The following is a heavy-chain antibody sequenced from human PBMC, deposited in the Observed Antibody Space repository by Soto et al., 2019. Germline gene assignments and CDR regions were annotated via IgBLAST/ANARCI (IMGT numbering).Heavy chain of an antibody. CDR2: INAGNGNT. D-gene: IGHD3-3*01. CDR1: GYTFTSYA. CDR3: ARDRFITIFGVVLNKYYYYGMDV. J-gene: IGHJ6*02. Sequence: SVKVSCEASGYTFTSYAMHWVRQAPGQRLEWMGWINAGNGNTKYSQKFQGRVTITRDTSASTAYMELSSLRSEDTAVYYCARDRFITIFGVVLNKYYYYGMDVWGQGTTVTVSS. V-gene: IGHV1-3*01.